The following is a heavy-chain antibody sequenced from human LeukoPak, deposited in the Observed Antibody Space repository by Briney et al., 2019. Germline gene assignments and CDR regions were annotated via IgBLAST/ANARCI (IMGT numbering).Heavy chain of an antibody. J-gene: IGHJ4*02. CDR3: AKANERGVRGVISPASSDY. V-gene: IGHV3-23*01. CDR1: GFTFSSYA. CDR2: ISGSGGST. D-gene: IGHD3-10*01. Sequence: QPGGSLRLSCAASGFTFSSYAMCWVRQAPGKGLEWVSAISGSGGSTYYADSVKGRFTISRDNSKNTLYLQMNSLRAEDTAVYYCAKANERGVRGVISPASSDYWGQGTLVTVSS.